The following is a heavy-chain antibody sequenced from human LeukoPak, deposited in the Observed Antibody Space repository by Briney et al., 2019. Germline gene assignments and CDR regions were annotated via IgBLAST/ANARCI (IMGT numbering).Heavy chain of an antibody. CDR2: IIPLFNTP. J-gene: IGHJ6*03. CDR3: ARVDRYYFYMDV. CDR1: GGTFSSYI. V-gene: IGHV1-69*05. Sequence: SVKVSCKASGGTFSSYIITWVRQAPGQGLEWMGGIIPLFNTPNYAQKFQGRVTITTDDSTHTSYAELRSLRSEDTAVYYCARVDRYYFYMDVWGKGTTVTVSS.